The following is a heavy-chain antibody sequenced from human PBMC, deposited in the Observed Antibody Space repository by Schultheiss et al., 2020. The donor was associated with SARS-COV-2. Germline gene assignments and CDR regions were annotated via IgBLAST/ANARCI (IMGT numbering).Heavy chain of an antibody. J-gene: IGHJ4*02. CDR3: AREGGALSHIVVVTAMVY. CDR2: IYYSGST. V-gene: IGHV4-59*12. D-gene: IGHD2-21*02. Sequence: SQTLSLTCTVSGGSISSYYWSWIRQPPGKGLEWIGYIYYSGSTNYNPSLKSRVTISVDTSKNQFSLKLSSVTAADTAVYYCAREGGALSHIVVVTAMVYWGQGTLVTVSS. CDR1: GGSISSYY.